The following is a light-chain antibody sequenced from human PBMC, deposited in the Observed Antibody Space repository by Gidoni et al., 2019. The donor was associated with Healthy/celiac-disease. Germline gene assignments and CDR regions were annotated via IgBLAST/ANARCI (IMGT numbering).Light chain of an antibody. CDR3: QQSYSTPIT. CDR2: A. J-gene: IGKJ5*01. CDR1: QSISSY. Sequence: DIQMTQSPSSLSASVGDRVTITCRASQSISSYLNWYQQKPGKAPKLLIYAASRFSGSGSGTDFTRTISSLQPEDFATYYCQQSYSTPITLGQGTRLEIK. V-gene: IGKV1-39*01.